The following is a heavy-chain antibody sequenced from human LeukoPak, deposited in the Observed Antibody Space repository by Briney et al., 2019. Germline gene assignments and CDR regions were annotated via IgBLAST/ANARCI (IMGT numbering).Heavy chain of an antibody. CDR3: ARATYSSGWYA. D-gene: IGHD6-19*01. CDR1: GGSFSGYY. J-gene: IGHJ5*02. Sequence: SETPSLTCAVYGGSFSGYYWSWIRQPPGKGLEWIGEINHSGSTNYNPSLKSRVTISVDTSKNQFSLKLSSVTAADTAVYYCARATYSSGWYAWGQGTLVTVSS. CDR2: INHSGST. V-gene: IGHV4-34*01.